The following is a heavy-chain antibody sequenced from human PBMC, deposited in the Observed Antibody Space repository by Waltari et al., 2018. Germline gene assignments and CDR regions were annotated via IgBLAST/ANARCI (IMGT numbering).Heavy chain of an antibody. CDR1: GXPFSSYX. CDR3: ARDRYSSGXPSHFDL. Sequence: EVQLVESXGDLVQPGGSLRLSCXASGXPFSSYXMNWVRQAPGKGLEWVSYISSSSSTKYXADSVKGRXPISXDNXKNSLXLXMNSLRAXXXAVYXCARDRYSSGXPSHFDLXGRGTLVTVXS. V-gene: IGHV3-48*01. D-gene: IGHD6-19*01. J-gene: IGHJ2*01. CDR2: ISSSSSTK.